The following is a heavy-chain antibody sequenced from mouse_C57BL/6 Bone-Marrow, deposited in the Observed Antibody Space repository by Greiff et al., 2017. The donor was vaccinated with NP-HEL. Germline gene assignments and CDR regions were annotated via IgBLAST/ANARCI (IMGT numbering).Heavy chain of an antibody. CDR2: IYPGDGDT. CDR1: GYAFSSSW. D-gene: IGHD1-1*01. CDR3: ARLLRYYAIDY. Sequence: VQLQQSGPELVKPGASVKISCKASGYAFSSSWMNWVKQRPGKGLEWIGRIYPGDGDTNYNGKFKGKATLTADKASSTAYMQLSSLTSEDSAVDFCARLLRYYAIDYWGQGTSVTVSS. V-gene: IGHV1-82*01. J-gene: IGHJ4*01.